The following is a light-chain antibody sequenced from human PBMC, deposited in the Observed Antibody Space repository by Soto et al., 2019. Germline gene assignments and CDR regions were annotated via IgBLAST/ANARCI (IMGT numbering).Light chain of an antibody. CDR2: DVS. J-gene: IGLJ7*01. CDR3: CSYAGSSAV. Sequence: QSALTQPRSVSGSPGQSVTISCTGTSSDVGGYNYVSWYQQHPGKAPKLMIYDVSKRPSGVPDRFSGSKSGNTASLTISGLQAADEADYYCCSYAGSSAVFGGGTQLTVL. CDR1: SSDVGGYNY. V-gene: IGLV2-11*01.